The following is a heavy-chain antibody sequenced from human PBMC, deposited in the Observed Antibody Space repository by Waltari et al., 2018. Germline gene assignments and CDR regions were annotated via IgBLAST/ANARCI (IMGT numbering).Heavy chain of an antibody. Sequence: QVHLVQSGAVVKKPGASVKVSCKASGYTFTAYYVHWVRQAPGQGLEWVGWINPKSGGTNYAVKFQGRVTMTSDTSTNTAYLEVNSLRSDDTAVFYCVRDLIDCGGDSCYQVDETDYWGQGTLVTVSS. CDR3: VRDLIDCGGDSCYQVDETDY. V-gene: IGHV1-2*02. J-gene: IGHJ4*02. CDR1: GYTFTAYY. D-gene: IGHD2-21*01. CDR2: INPKSGGT.